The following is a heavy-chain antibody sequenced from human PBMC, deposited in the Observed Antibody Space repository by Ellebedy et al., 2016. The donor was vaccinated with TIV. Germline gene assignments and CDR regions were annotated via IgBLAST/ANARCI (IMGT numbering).Heavy chain of an antibody. Sequence: PGGSLRLSCAASGFIFSSYAMHWVRQAPGKGLEWVSYISSSSSYTNYADSVKGRFTISRDNAKNSLYLQMNSLRAEDTAVYYCARGQLRLGELSLAPFDYWGQGTLVTVSS. CDR2: ISSSSSYT. D-gene: IGHD3-16*02. J-gene: IGHJ4*02. V-gene: IGHV3-21*05. CDR1: GFIFSSYA. CDR3: ARGQLRLGELSLAPFDY.